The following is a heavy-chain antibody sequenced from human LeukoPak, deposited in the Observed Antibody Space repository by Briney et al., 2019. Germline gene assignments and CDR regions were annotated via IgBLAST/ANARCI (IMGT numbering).Heavy chain of an antibody. Sequence: GGSLRLSCAASGFTFSSYEMNWVRQAPGKGLEWVSYISSSGSTIYYADFVKGRFTISRDNAKNSLYLQMNSLRAEDTAVYYCARVVGATGQYYYYYMDVWGKGTTVTISS. CDR2: ISSSGSTI. D-gene: IGHD1-26*01. CDR3: ARVVGATGQYYYYYMDV. CDR1: GFTFSSYE. J-gene: IGHJ6*03. V-gene: IGHV3-48*03.